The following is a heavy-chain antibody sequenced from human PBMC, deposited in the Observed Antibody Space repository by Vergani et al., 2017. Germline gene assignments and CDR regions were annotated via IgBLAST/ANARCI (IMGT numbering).Heavy chain of an antibody. CDR2: FYYSGST. D-gene: IGHD3-9*01. Sequence: QVQLQESGPGLVKPSATLSPTCPVPGGPISSYYWSWIRQPPGKGLEWIGYFYYSGSTNYNPSLKSRVPISVDTSKNQFSLKLSSVTAADTAVYSCAREWNYDILTGESSSFDIWGQGTMVTVSS. CDR3: AREWNYDILTGESSSFDI. J-gene: IGHJ3*02. CDR1: GGPISSYY. V-gene: IGHV4-59*01.